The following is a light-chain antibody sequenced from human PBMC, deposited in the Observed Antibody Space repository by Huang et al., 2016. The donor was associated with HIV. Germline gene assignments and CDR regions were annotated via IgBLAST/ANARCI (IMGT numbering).Light chain of an antibody. CDR1: QSVGNY. J-gene: IGKJ4*01. CDR2: DTS. V-gene: IGKV3-11*01. Sequence: IVLTQSPATLSWYPGERVTLTCRASQSVGNYIAWYQQHPGQSPKLLIYDTSNRATGTPVRVSGSGSGTDFTLTISRLESEDFAVYYCQQRSSGVTFGGGTRVQVK. CDR3: QQRSSGVT.